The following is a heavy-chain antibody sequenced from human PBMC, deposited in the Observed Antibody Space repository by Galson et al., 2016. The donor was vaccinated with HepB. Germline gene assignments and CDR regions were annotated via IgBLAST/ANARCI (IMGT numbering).Heavy chain of an antibody. V-gene: IGHV3-7*03. J-gene: IGHJ3*02. CDR2: IKQDASEK. D-gene: IGHD3-10*02. CDR3: ARGGYVLDI. Sequence: SLRLSCAASGFSFGTYWMTWVRQAPGKGLEWVANIKQDASEKYYVDSVRGRFTISRDNAKNSLFLQMNNLRAEDTAVYYCARGGYVLDIWGQGTMVTVSS. CDR1: GFSFGTYW.